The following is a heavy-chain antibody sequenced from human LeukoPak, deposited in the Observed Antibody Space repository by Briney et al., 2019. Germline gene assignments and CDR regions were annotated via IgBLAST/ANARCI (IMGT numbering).Heavy chain of an antibody. D-gene: IGHD3-16*01. CDR1: GGSFSGYC. CDR3: ARGPRTGWGYYYYYGMDV. V-gene: IGHV4-34*01. CDR2: INHSGST. Sequence: SETLSLTCAVYGGSFSGYCWSWIRQPPGKGLEWIGEINHSGSTNYNPSLKSRVTISVDTSKNQFSLKLSSVTAADTAVYYCARGPRTGWGYYYYYGMDVWGQGTTVTVSS. J-gene: IGHJ6*02.